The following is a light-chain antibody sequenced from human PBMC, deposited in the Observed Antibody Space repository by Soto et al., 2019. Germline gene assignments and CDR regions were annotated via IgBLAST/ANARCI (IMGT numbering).Light chain of an antibody. J-gene: IGKJ1*01. CDR3: QQLNSFRQ. CDR1: QGISSY. V-gene: IGKV1-9*01. Sequence: TQSPTFLSLSLKSIVTINFRASQGISSYLAWYQQKPGKDPKLLIYAASTLQSGVPSRFSGSGSGTEFTLTISSLQPEDFATYYCQQLNSFRQFGQRAKVAIK. CDR2: AAS.